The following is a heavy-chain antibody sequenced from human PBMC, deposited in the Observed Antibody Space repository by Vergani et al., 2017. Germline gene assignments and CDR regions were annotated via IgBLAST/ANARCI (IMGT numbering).Heavy chain of an antibody. Sequence: EVQLLESGGDLVQPGGSLRLSCAASGFTFIMHAMSWVRQAPGKGLEWVSTLSASDRGTHYADSVKGRFTISRDNSKHTLYLQMNSLRAEDTAVYYCANERGYSRSYPGRYFDYWGQGTLVSVS. CDR3: ANERGYSRSYPGRYFDY. CDR2: LSASDRGT. J-gene: IGHJ4*02. D-gene: IGHD1-26*01. CDR1: GFTFIMHA. V-gene: IGHV3-23*01.